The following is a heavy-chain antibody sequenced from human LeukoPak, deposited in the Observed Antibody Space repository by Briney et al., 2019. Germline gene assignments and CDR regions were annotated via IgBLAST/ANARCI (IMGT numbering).Heavy chain of an antibody. CDR2: INSDGSNT. J-gene: IGHJ4*02. CDR3: AINPLGATGY. CDR1: GFTFSSYC. Sequence: PGGSLRLSCAVSGFTFSSYCVYWVCQVPGKGRVWVSRINSDGSNTNYADSVKGRFTISRDNAKNTLYLQMNSLRVEDTAVYYCAINPLGATGYWGQGTLVTVSS. D-gene: IGHD1-26*01. V-gene: IGHV3-74*01.